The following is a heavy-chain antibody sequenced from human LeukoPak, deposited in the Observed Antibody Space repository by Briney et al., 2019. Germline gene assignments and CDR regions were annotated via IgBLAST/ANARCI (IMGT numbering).Heavy chain of an antibody. V-gene: IGHV4-59*11. CDR2: IYYSGST. Sequence: SETLSLTCTVSGGSISSHYWSWIRQPPGKGLEWIGYIYYSGSTNYNPSLKSRVTISVDTSKNQFSLKLSSVTAADTAVYYCARAPPVGYSYGYPSYFDYWGQGTLVTVSS. CDR1: GGSISSHY. D-gene: IGHD5-18*01. CDR3: ARAPPVGYSYGYPSYFDY. J-gene: IGHJ4*02.